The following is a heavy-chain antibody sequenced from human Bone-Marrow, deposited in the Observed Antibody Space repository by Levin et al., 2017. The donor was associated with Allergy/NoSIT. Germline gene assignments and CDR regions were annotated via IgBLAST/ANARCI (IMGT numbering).Heavy chain of an antibody. D-gene: IGHD6-6*01. CDR1: GGSISSYY. CDR2: IYTSGST. V-gene: IGHV4-4*07. Sequence: SETLSLTCTVSGGSISSYYWSWIRQPAGKGLEWTGRIYTSGSTNYNPSLKSRVTMSVDTSKNQFSLKLSSVTAADTAVYYCARGVGGLVPSEWWFDPWGQGTLVTVSS. CDR3: ARGVGGLVPSEWWFDP. J-gene: IGHJ5*02.